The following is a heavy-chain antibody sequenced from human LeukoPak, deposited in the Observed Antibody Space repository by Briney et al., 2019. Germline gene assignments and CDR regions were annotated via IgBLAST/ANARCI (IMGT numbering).Heavy chain of an antibody. Sequence: GGSLRLSCAASGFTFSDYYMSWIRQAPGKGLEWVSYISSSGSTIYYADSVKGRFTISRDNSKNTLYLQMNSLRAEDTAVYYCAKVRGGYRLYFDYWGQGTLVTVSS. V-gene: IGHV3-11*01. J-gene: IGHJ4*02. D-gene: IGHD1-26*01. CDR3: AKVRGGYRLYFDY. CDR1: GFTFSDYY. CDR2: ISSSGSTI.